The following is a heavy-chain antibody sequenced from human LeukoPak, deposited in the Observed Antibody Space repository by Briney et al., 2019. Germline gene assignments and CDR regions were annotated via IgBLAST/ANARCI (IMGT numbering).Heavy chain of an antibody. CDR1: GGTFSSYA. CDR3: VRVERPLHYMDV. Sequence: ASVKVSCKASGGTFSSYAISWVRQAPGQGLEWMGWISAYNGNTNYAQKLQGRVTMTTDTSTSTAYMELRSLRSDDTAVYYCVRVERPLHYMDVWGKGTTVTVSS. V-gene: IGHV1-18*01. J-gene: IGHJ6*03. D-gene: IGHD1-1*01. CDR2: ISAYNGNT.